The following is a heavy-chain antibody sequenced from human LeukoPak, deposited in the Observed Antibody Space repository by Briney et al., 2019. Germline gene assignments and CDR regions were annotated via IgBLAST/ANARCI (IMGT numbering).Heavy chain of an antibody. CDR3: ARDKSRANWFDP. J-gene: IGHJ5*02. CDR2: INHSGST. Sequence: SETLSLTCAVYGGSFSGYYWSWIRQPPGKGLEWIGEINHSGSTNYNPSLKSRVTISVDTSKNQFSLNLSSVTAADTAVYYCARDKSRANWFDPWGQGTLVTVSS. V-gene: IGHV4-34*01. CDR1: GGSFSGYY.